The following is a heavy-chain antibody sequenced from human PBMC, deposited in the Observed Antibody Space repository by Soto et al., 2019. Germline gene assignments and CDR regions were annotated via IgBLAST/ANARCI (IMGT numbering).Heavy chain of an antibody. V-gene: IGHV2-5*02. CDR2: TYWDDDN. D-gene: IGHD1-20*01. Sequence: QITLKESGPTLVKPTQTLTLTCTFSGFSIRTSGVGVGWIRQPPGKALEWLAFTYWDDDNRYNPSLKSRLTVAKDASKSQVVLLMTSMDPVDTATYYCAHRRRGYNWDDGYFDYWGQGTLVTVSS. J-gene: IGHJ4*02. CDR1: GFSIRTSGVG. CDR3: AHRRRGYNWDDGYFDY.